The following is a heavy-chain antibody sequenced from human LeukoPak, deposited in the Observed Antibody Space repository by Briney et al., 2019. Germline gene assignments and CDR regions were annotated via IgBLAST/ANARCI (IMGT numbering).Heavy chain of an antibody. Sequence: GGSLRLSCAASGFTFRSYAMRWVRQAPGKGLEWVSTVSGSGGSTHYADSVKGRFTISRDNSKNTLYLQMNGLRVEDTAVYYCARADLAAAGTVFDYWGQGTPVTVSS. J-gene: IGHJ4*02. CDR2: VSGSGGST. V-gene: IGHV3-23*01. D-gene: IGHD6-13*01. CDR1: GFTFRSYA. CDR3: ARADLAAAGTVFDY.